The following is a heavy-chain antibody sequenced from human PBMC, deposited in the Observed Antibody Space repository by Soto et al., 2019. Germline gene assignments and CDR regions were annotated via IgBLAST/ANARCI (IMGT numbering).Heavy chain of an antibody. CDR1: GFTFRNYA. Sequence: GSLRLSCTASGFTFRNYAMNWVRQAPGKGLEWVSTSSNDGGITNYADSLKGRFTISRDNSKNTLYLQMDSLRAEDTAIYYCAKGLTATTTRVDYWSQGSVVTVSS. CDR3: AKGLTATTTRVDY. CDR2: SSNDGGIT. J-gene: IGHJ4*02. D-gene: IGHD1-20*01. V-gene: IGHV3-23*01.